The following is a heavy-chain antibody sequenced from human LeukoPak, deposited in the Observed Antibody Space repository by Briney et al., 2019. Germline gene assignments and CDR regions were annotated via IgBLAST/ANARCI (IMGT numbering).Heavy chain of an antibody. CDR2: ISSSSGTI. CDR1: GFTFSSYS. V-gene: IGHV3-48*01. Sequence: PGESLRLSCAASGFTFSSYSMNWVRQAPGKGLEWVSYISSSSGTIYYADSVKGRFTISRDNAKNSLYLQMNSLTAEDTAVYYCARDPAIQTWLSAYYFDYWGQGTLVTVSS. D-gene: IGHD5-18*01. CDR3: ARDPAIQTWLSAYYFDY. J-gene: IGHJ4*02.